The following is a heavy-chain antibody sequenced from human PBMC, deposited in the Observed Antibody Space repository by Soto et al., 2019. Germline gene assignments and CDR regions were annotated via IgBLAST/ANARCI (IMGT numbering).Heavy chain of an antibody. CDR1: GYSFATYW. V-gene: IGHV5-51*01. Sequence: GESLKISCKASGYSFATYWIGWVRQMPGKGLEWMGIIYPGDSDTRYSPSFQGQVTISADKSISTAYLQWSGLKASDTAMYYCARSGDFWSGYSYYYYYGMDVWGQGTAVTVSS. J-gene: IGHJ6*02. CDR3: ARSGDFWSGYSYYYYYGMDV. CDR2: IYPGDSDT. D-gene: IGHD3-3*01.